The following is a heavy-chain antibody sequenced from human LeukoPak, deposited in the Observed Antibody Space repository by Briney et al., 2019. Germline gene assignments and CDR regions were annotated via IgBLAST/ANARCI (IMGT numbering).Heavy chain of an antibody. Sequence: PSQTLSLTCTVSGGSISSYYWSWIRQPPGKGLEWIGYIYYSGSTNYNPSLKSRVTISVDTSKNQFSLKLSSVTAADTAVYYCARAGNDALSLDYWGQGTLVTVSS. CDR1: GGSISSYY. J-gene: IGHJ4*02. D-gene: IGHD1-1*01. V-gene: IGHV4-59*01. CDR3: ARAGNDALSLDY. CDR2: IYYSGST.